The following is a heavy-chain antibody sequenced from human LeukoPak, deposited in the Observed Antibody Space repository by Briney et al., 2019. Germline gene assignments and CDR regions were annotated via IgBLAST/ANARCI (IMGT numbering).Heavy chain of an antibody. D-gene: IGHD6-19*01. CDR1: GYTFTSYG. Sequence: ASVKVSCKASGYTFTSYGISWVRQAPGQGLEWMGWISAYNGNTNYAQKLQGRVTMTTDTSTSTAYMELRSLRSDDTAVYYCARVRPARRAVAGTMVYWGQGTLVTVSS. J-gene: IGHJ4*02. CDR2: ISAYNGNT. CDR3: ARVRPARRAVAGTMVY. V-gene: IGHV1-18*01.